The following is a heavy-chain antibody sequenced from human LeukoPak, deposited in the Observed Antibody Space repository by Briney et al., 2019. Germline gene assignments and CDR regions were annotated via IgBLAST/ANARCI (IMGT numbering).Heavy chain of an antibody. D-gene: IGHD6-19*01. CDR1: GYTFTSYA. CDR2: INAGNGNT. V-gene: IGHV1-3*01. J-gene: IGHJ4*02. Sequence: ASVKVSCKASGYTFTSYAMHWVRQAPGQRLEWMGWINAGNGNTKYSQKFQGRVTITRDTSASTAYMELSSLRSEDTAVYYCARVSSLQWLVPQVYFDYWGQGTLVTVSS. CDR3: ARVSSLQWLVPQVYFDY.